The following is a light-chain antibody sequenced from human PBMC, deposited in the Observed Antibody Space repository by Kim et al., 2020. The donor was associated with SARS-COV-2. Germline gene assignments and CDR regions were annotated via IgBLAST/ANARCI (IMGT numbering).Light chain of an antibody. CDR3: SSYTSSSTVV. CDR2: DVS. V-gene: IGLV2-14*04. CDR1: SSDVGRYEY. Sequence: GQSITISCTGSSSDVGRYEYVPWYQQHPGKAPKLIIYDVSKRPSGVSNRFSGSKSGNTASLTISGLQAEDEADYYCSSYTSSSTVVFGGGTQLTVL. J-gene: IGLJ2*01.